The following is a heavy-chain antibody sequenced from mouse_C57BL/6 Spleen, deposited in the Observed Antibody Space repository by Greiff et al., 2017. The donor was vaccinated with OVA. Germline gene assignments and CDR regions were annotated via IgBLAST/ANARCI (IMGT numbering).Heavy chain of an antibody. CDR2: LWRGGST. Sequence: VKLVESGPGLVQPSQSLSITCTVSGFSLTSYGVHWVRQSPGKGLEWLGVLWRGGSTDYNAAFMSRQSITKDNSKSQVFYNMNSLQADDTAIYYCAKDVCGGFAYWGQGTLVTVSA. J-gene: IGHJ3*01. V-gene: IGHV2-5*01. CDR3: AKDVCGGFAY. CDR1: GFSLTSYG.